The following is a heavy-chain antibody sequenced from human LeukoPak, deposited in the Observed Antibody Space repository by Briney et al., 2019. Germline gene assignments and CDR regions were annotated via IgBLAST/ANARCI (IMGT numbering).Heavy chain of an antibody. D-gene: IGHD2-15*01. V-gene: IGHV3-23*01. CDR3: AKGTSSSCYSAPNY. CDR2: ICSNDNNT. CDR1: GFTFTTYS. J-gene: IGHJ4*02. Sequence: GGSLRLSCAASGFTFTTYSMNWVRQAPGKGLEWVSAICSNDNNTYYANSVKGRFTISRDNSKNTLSLQLNSLRAEDTAVYYCAKGTSSSCYSAPNYWGQGTLVTVSS.